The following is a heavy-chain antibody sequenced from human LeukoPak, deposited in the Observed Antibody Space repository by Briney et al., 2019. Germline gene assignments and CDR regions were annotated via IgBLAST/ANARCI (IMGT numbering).Heavy chain of an antibody. CDR2: ISTSSSTI. J-gene: IGHJ4*02. CDR1: GFTFSSYS. Sequence: GGSLRLSFAASGFTFSSYSMNWVRQAPGKGLEWVSYISTSSSTIHYADSVKGRFTISRDNAKNSLYLQMNSLRDEDTAVYYCARRDSAGSDFWGQGTLVTVSS. CDR3: ARRDSAGSDF. V-gene: IGHV3-48*02. D-gene: IGHD3-22*01.